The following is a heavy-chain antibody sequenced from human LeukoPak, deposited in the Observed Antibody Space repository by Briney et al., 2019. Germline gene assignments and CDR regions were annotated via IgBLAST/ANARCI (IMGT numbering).Heavy chain of an antibody. CDR2: IYYSGST. CDR1: GGSISSSSYY. CDR3: ARGISVVDDWLLFAWRFDP. J-gene: IGHJ5*02. V-gene: IGHV4-61*05. Sequence: SETLSLTCTVSGGSISSSSYYWSWIRQPPGKGLEWIGYIYYSGSTNYNPSLKSRVTISVDTSKNQFSLKLSSVTAADTAVYYCARGISVVDDWLLFAWRFDPWGQGTLVTVSS. D-gene: IGHD3-9*01.